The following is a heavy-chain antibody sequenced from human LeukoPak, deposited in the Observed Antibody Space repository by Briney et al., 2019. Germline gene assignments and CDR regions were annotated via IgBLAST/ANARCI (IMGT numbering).Heavy chain of an antibody. V-gene: IGHV1-69*13. D-gene: IGHD1-26*01. CDR1: GGTFSSYA. J-gene: IGHJ5*02. CDR2: IIPIFGTA. CDR3: ARESGSQGNWFDP. Sequence: GASVKVSCKASGGTFSSYAISWVRQAPGQGLEWMGGIIPIFGTANYAQKFQGRVTITADESTSTAYMELSSLRSEDTAVYCCARESGSQGNWFDPWGQGTLVTVSS.